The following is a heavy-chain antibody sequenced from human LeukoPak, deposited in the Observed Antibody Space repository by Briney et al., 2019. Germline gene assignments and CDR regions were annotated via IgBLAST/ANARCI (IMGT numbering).Heavy chain of an antibody. CDR2: IYAGGST. Sequence: GGSLRLSCAASGFTVSDTYMSWVRQAPGKGLEWAAVIYAGGSTYHADSVKGRFVISRDNSDNTLYLQMKTLRAEDTAVYYCAREGRASSRHFYYYLDVRGNGTTVTVSS. D-gene: IGHD6-6*01. CDR1: GFTVSDTY. J-gene: IGHJ6*03. CDR3: AREGRASSRHFYYYLDV. V-gene: IGHV3-53*01.